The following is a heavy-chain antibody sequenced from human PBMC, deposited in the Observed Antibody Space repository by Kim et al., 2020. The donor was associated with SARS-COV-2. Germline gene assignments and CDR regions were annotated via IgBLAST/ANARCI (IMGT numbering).Heavy chain of an antibody. D-gene: IGHD3-16*01. CDR1: GFTFSSYG. V-gene: IGHV3-33*01. CDR2: IWYDGSNK. CDR3: ARGDYDYVWGSYGMDV. J-gene: IGHJ6*02. Sequence: GGSLRLSCAASGFTFSSYGMHWVRQAPGKGLEWVAVIWYDGSNKYYADSVKGRFTISRDNSKNTLYLQMNSLRAEDTAVYYCARGDYDYVWGSYGMDVWGQGTTVTVSS.